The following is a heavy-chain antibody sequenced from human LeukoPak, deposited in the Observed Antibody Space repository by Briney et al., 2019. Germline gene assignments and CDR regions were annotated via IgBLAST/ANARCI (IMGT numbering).Heavy chain of an antibody. J-gene: IGHJ4*02. Sequence: PGGSLRLSCVASGFTFSSYAMSWVRQAPGKGLEWVSSSCDSTGNTYYADSVTGRLTISRDNSTHTLYLQMSSLRAEDTAVYYCAKAHFGDNGDFDYWGQGTLVTVSS. CDR1: GFTFSSYA. D-gene: IGHD4-17*01. CDR3: AKAHFGDNGDFDY. CDR2: SCDSTGNT. V-gene: IGHV3-23*01.